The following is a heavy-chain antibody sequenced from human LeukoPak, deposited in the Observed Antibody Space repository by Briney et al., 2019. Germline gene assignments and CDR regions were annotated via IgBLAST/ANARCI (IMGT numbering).Heavy chain of an antibody. CDR3: ARDLVPYYDILTGYWGY. CDR2: IQYDGSKI. V-gene: IGHV3-30*02. D-gene: IGHD3-9*01. CDR1: GFSFSTYG. Sequence: GGSLRLSCAASGFSFSTYGMHWIRQAPGKGLEWVAFIQYDGSKIYYVDSVKGRFTISRDNSKNTLYVQMNSLRAEDTAVYYCARDLVPYYDILTGYWGYWGQGTPVTVSS. J-gene: IGHJ4*02.